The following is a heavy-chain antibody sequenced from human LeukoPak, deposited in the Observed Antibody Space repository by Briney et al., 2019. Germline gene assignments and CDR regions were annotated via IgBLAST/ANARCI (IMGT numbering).Heavy chain of an antibody. D-gene: IGHD5-12*01. CDR2: IRQDGNKI. Sequence: QTGGSLRLSCAASGFTFSTYWMSWVRQAPGKGLEWVANIRQDGNKIYYVDSVKGRFTISRDNAKNSVYLQMNSLRPEDTAVYYCSRDRLGGLDYWGQGTLVTVSS. CDR1: GFTFSTYW. J-gene: IGHJ4*02. V-gene: IGHV3-7*01. CDR3: SRDRLGGLDY.